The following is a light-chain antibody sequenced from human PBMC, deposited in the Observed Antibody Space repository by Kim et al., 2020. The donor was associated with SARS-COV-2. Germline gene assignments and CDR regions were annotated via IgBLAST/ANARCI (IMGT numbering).Light chain of an antibody. Sequence: GQAVTISCTGTSSDVGVYNYVSWVQQHPGKAPKLMIYEVSKRPSGVPDRFSGSKSGNTASLTVSGLQAEDEADYYCTSYAGSNIGVFGGGTQLTVL. V-gene: IGLV2-8*01. CDR3: TSYAGSNIGV. J-gene: IGLJ2*01. CDR2: EVS. CDR1: SSDVGVYNY.